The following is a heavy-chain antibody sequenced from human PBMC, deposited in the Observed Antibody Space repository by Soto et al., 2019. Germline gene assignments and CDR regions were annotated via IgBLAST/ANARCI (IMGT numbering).Heavy chain of an antibody. CDR2: IHHSGST. V-gene: IGHV4-59*08. CDR3: ARQGFGQLHGLVDV. D-gene: IGHD3-10*01. J-gene: IGHJ6*02. CDR1: GGSITSHY. Sequence: QVQLQESGPGLVKPSETLSLTCSVSGGSITSHYCSWFRQPPGKGLEWIGYIHHSGSTSYNPSLTSRVTMSVDTSKSQFSLKVSSVTAADTALYYCARQGFGQLHGLVDVWGPGTTVTVSS.